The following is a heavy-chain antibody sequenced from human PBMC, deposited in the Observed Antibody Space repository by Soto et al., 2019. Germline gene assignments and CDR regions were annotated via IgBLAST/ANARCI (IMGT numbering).Heavy chain of an antibody. CDR2: INHSGST. J-gene: IGHJ4*02. D-gene: IGHD3-10*01. CDR1: GGSFSGYY. Sequence: QVQLQQWGAGLLKPSETLSLTCAVYGGSFSGYYWSWIRQPPGKGLEWIGEINHSGSTNYNPSLKSLVIISVDTSKFQLSLKLSSGTAADTVVYYCARGITMVRGVIPRLYFDYWGQGTLVTVSS. CDR3: ARGITMVRGVIPRLYFDY. V-gene: IGHV4-34*01.